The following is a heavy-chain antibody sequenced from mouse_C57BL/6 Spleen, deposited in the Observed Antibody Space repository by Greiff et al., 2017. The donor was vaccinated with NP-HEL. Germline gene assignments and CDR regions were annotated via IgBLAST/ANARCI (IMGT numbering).Heavy chain of an antibody. Sequence: VPLQQSGPELVKPGASVKISCKASGYSFTDYNMHWVKQSNGKSLEWIGEINPNYGTTSYNQKFKGKATLTVDKSSSTAYMQLNSLTSEDSAVCYCERGGSSYYYAMDYWGQGTSVTVSS. J-gene: IGHJ4*01. D-gene: IGHD1-1*01. CDR3: ERGGSSYYYAMDY. CDR2: INPNYGTT. V-gene: IGHV1-39*01. CDR1: GYSFTDYN.